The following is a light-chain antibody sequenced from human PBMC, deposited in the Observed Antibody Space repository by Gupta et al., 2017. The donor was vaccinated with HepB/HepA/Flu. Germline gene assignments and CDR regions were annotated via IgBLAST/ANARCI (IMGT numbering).Light chain of an antibody. CDR1: SSDVGGYNY. Sequence: QSALTQPASVSGSPGQSITISCTGTSSDVGGYNYVSWYQQHPGKAPKLMIYDVSNRPSGVSNRCAGSNSGNTAFMTISGLQAEDEAYYYCSSYTSSSTRVFGGGTKLTVL. CDR3: SSYTSSSTRV. J-gene: IGLJ2*01. CDR2: DVS. V-gene: IGLV2-14*03.